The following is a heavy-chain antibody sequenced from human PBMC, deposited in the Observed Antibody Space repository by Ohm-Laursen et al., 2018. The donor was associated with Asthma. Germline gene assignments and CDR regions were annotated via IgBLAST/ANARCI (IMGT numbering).Heavy chain of an antibody. CDR3: AVSIYAYGEGAY. J-gene: IGHJ4*02. CDR2: IWYDRSNK. D-gene: IGHD3-10*01. CDR1: GFTFSSYG. V-gene: IGHV3-33*01. Sequence: SLRLSCAASGFTFSSYGMHWVRQAPGKGLEWVAVIWYDRSNKYYADSVKGRFTISRDNSKNTPYLQMNSLRAEDTAFYYCAVSIYAYGEGAYWGQGTLVTVSS.